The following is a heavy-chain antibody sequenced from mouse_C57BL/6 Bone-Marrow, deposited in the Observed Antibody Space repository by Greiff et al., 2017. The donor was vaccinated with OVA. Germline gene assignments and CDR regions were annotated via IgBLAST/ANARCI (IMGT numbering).Heavy chain of an antibody. D-gene: IGHD2-3*01. Sequence: VQLQQPGAELVMPGASVKLSCKASGYTFTSYWMHWVKQRPGQGLEWIGEIDPSDSYTNYNQKFKGKSTLTVDKSSSTAYMQLSSLISEDSAVEYCARWDRGLLWYFDVWGTGTTVTVSS. CDR3: ARWDRGLLWYFDV. J-gene: IGHJ1*03. V-gene: IGHV1-69*01. CDR1: GYTFTSYW. CDR2: IDPSDSYT.